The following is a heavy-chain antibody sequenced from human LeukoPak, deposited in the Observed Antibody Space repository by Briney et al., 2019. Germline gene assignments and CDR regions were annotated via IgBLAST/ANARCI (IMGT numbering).Heavy chain of an antibody. CDR3: ARDTEPTGTAPYGMDV. J-gene: IGHJ6*04. CDR2: IYYSGST. CDR1: GGSISSYY. V-gene: IGHV4-59*01. Sequence: SETLSLTCTVSGGSISSYYWSWIRQPPGKGLEWIGYIYYSGSTNYNPSLKSRVTISVDTSKNQFSLKLSSMTAADTAVYYCARDTEPTGTAPYGMDVWGKGTTVTVSS. D-gene: IGHD1-1*01.